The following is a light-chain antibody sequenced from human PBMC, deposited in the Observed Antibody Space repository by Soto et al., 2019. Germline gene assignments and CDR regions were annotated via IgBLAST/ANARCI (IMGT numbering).Light chain of an antibody. V-gene: IGKV1-5*01. Sequence: DIQMTQSPSTLSASVGDTVTSXXRASQSVSIWLAWYQKKPGKATQVXXWDASTLQRGVPSRFSGSGSGTEFTLTISSLQPKDFATYYCQQYNGYSTWTFGQGTKVDIK. CDR1: QSVSIW. J-gene: IGKJ1*01. CDR2: DAS. CDR3: QQYNGYSTWT.